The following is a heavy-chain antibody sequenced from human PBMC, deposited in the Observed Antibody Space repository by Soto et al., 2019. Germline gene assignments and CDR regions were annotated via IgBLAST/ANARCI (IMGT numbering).Heavy chain of an antibody. CDR3: TRDASRDSSARGWFDP. CDR1: GCTCRGFT. V-gene: IGHV3-21*01. Sequence: VGSLSLSCASSGCTCRGFTRNWVRQAPGKGLEWVSTISSNSAYIYYTDALRGRFTISRDNAKNSLHLQMNSLRAEDTAVYYCTRDASRDSSARGWFDPWGPGTLVTVSS. D-gene: IGHD6-13*01. J-gene: IGHJ5*02. CDR2: ISSNSAYI.